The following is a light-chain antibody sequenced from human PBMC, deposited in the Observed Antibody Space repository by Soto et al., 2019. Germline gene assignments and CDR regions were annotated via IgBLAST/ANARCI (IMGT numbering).Light chain of an antibody. J-gene: IGKJ4*01. CDR1: QDINSY. CDR2: AAS. V-gene: IGKV1D-16*01. CDR3: QRYNIYPLT. Sequence: DVQMTQSPSSLSASVGDRVTITCRASQDINSYLAWYQQKPGNAPKSLIYAASSLHTGVPSRFSGSESGTDFNLTISNLQPEDYATYYCQRYNIYPLTFGGGTKVEIK.